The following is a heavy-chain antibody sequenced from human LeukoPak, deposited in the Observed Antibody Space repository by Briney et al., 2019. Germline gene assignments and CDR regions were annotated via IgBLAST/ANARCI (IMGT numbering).Heavy chain of an antibody. V-gene: IGHV3-74*01. CDR2: VNNDGTGT. CDR3: ARGGAFHAFDI. J-gene: IGHJ3*02. Sequence: GGSLRLSCAASGFXFGSYWMYWVRQASEKGLVCISRVNNDGTGTIYADSVKGRFTISRDNAKNTVFLQLNSLRTEDTAVYYCARGGAFHAFDIWGQGTMVTVSS. CDR1: GFXFGSYW.